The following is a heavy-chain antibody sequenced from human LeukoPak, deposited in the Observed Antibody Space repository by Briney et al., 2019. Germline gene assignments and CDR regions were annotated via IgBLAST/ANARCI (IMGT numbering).Heavy chain of an antibody. J-gene: IGHJ4*02. D-gene: IGHD2-2*01. V-gene: IGHV3-30*03. CDR3: ATAHCSSTSCLLDY. Sequence: GGSLRLSCAASGFTFSSYGMHWVRQAPGKGLEWVAVISYDGSNKYYADSVKGRFTISRDNSKNTLYLQMNSLRAEDTAVYYCATAHCSSTSCLLDYWGQGTLVTVSS. CDR2: ISYDGSNK. CDR1: GFTFSSYG.